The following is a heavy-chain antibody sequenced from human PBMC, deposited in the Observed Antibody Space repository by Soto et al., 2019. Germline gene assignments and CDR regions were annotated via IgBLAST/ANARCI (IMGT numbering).Heavy chain of an antibody. J-gene: IGHJ6*02. CDR3: VQSRCGGDCLQSYSSHSYYGLDV. CDR2: IYWDDDK. CDR1: GFSLSTIGVG. V-gene: IGHV2-5*02. Sequence: QITLKESGPTLVKPTQTLTLTCTFSGFSLSTIGVGVGWIRQPPGKALEWLALIYWDDDKRYSPSLKSRLTVTXDXSXNXXVLTMTNMDPVDTATYYCVQSRCGGDCLQSYSSHSYYGLDVGGQGTTVTVSS. D-gene: IGHD2-21*02.